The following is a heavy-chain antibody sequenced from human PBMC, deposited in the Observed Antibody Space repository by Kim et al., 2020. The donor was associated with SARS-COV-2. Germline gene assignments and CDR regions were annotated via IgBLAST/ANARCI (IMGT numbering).Heavy chain of an antibody. CDR3: AKDHPSSGWPTFDS. CDR1: GFTFGSRA. CDR2: INNGGNP. J-gene: IGHJ4*02. V-gene: IGHV3-23*01. Sequence: GGSLRLSCVASGFTFGSRAMSWVRQTPGKGLEWVASINNGGNPYYADSVKGRFTVSRDITKATLYLQMNSLRAEDTALYYCAKDHPSSGWPTFDSWGQGTLVTVSS. D-gene: IGHD6-19*01.